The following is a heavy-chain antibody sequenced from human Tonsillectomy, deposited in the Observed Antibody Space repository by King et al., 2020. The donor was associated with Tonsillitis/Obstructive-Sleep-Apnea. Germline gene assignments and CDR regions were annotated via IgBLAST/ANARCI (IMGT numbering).Heavy chain of an antibody. CDR2: IVVCSGNT. D-gene: IGHD2-2*01. V-gene: IGHV1-58*01. Sequence: QLVQSGPEVKKPGTSVKVSCKASGFTFTSSAVQWGRQARGQRLEWIGWIVVCSGNTNYAKKFQERGTITRDMSTSTAYMELISLRSEDTAVYYCAADLGAEYCSSTSCYEGALGYWGQGTLVTVSS. J-gene: IGHJ4*02. CDR3: AADLGAEYCSSTSCYEGALGY. CDR1: GFTFTSSA.